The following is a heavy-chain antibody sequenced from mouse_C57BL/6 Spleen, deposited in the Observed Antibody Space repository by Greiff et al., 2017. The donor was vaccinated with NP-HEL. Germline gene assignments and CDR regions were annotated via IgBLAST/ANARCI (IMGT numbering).Heavy chain of an antibody. D-gene: IGHD2-4*01. V-gene: IGHV1-78*01. CDR2: IYPRDGST. Sequence: VQLQQSDAELVKPGASVKISCKVSGYTFTDHTIHWMKQRPEQGLEWIGYIYPRDGSTKYNEKFKGKATLTADKSSSTAYMQLNSLTSDDYAVYFCARYDYDYDAYAMDYWGQGTSVTVSS. CDR1: GYTFTDHT. CDR3: ARYDYDYDAYAMDY. J-gene: IGHJ4*01.